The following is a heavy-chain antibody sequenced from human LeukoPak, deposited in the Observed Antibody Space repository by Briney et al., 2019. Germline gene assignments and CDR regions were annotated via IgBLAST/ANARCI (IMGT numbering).Heavy chain of an antibody. V-gene: IGHV3-64D*06. CDR3: YCRDDLPA. J-gene: IGHJ5*02. CDR1: GFTVTHYA. D-gene: IGHD5-24*01. CDR2: VDANGRTT. Sequence: PGGSLRLSCSASGFTVTHYAMHWVRQAPGKGLEYVSAVDANGRTTYYADSVKGRFTISRDDSKNILYLHMSSLRPEDTAIYYCYCRDDLPAWGQGTLVTISS.